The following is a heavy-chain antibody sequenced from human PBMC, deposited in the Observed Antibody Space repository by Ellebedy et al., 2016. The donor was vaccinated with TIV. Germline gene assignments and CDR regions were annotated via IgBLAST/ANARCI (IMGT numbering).Heavy chain of an antibody. V-gene: IGHV3-7*01. D-gene: IGHD4-17*01. CDR2: IKQDGSEK. CDR3: ATDGSYGDYRSPTHAFVM. CDR1: GFTFSSYW. J-gene: IGHJ3*02. Sequence: GGSLRLSCAASGFTFSSYWMSWVRQAPGKGLEWVANIKQDGSEKYYVDSVKGRFTISRDNAKNALYLQMSSLRVEDTAVYYCATDGSYGDYRSPTHAFVMWGQGTMVAVSS.